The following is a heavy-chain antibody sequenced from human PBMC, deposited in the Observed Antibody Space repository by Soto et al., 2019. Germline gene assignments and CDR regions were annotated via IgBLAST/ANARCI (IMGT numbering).Heavy chain of an antibody. Sequence: PSETLSLTCTVSGGSISSYYWRWIRQPPGKGLEWIGCIYYSGSTNYNPSLKSRVTISVDTSKNQFSLKLSSVTAADTAVYYCARGIQEGQDLDYWGQGTLVTVS. CDR2: IYYSGST. CDR3: ARGIQEGQDLDY. D-gene: IGHD5-18*01. CDR1: GGSISSYY. J-gene: IGHJ4*02. V-gene: IGHV4-59*08.